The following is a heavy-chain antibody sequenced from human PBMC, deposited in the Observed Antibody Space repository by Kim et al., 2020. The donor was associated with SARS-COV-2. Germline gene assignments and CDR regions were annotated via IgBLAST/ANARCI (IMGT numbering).Heavy chain of an antibody. CDR2: ISGTTTRT. V-gene: IGHV3-23*01. CDR3: AKVTFGPNVGEDYFDN. D-gene: IGHD2-8*01. Sequence: GGSLRLSCAASGFTFTTYAMNWVRQAPGKGLEWVSAISGTTTRTYYADSVKGRFTISRDNSMNTLYLRMDSLRAEDTATYYCAKVTFGPNVGEDYFDNGGQGTLAPASS. CDR1: GFTFTTYA. J-gene: IGHJ4*02.